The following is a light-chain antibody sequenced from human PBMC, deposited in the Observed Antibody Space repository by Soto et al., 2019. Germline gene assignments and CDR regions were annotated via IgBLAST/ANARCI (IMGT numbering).Light chain of an antibody. CDR2: DVT. J-gene: IGLJ1*01. V-gene: IGLV2-14*03. Sequence: QSVLTQPASVSGSPGQSIAISCTGTSSDVGSYNYVSWYQQHPGKAPKLMIYDVTRRPSWVSNRFSGSKSGNTASLTISGLQPEDEADYYCSSHTSGSTRVFGSGTKVTVL. CDR1: SSDVGSYNY. CDR3: SSHTSGSTRV.